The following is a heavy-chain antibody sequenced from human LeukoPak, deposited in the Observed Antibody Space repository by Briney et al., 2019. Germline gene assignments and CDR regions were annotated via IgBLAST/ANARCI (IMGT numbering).Heavy chain of an antibody. CDR1: GGSISSGSYY. CDR3: ARDRGDIVVVVAATTRFDY. D-gene: IGHD2-15*01. V-gene: IGHV4-61*02. CDR2: IYTSGST. J-gene: IGHJ4*02. Sequence: SETLSLTCTVSGGSISSGSYYWSWIRQPAGKGLEWIGRIYTSGSTNYNPSLKSRVTISVDTSKNQFSLKLSSVTAADTAVYYCARDRGDIVVVVAATTRFDYWGQGTLVAVSS.